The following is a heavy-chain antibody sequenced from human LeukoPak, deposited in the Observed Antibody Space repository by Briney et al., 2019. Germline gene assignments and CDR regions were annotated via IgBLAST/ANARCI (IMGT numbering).Heavy chain of an antibody. D-gene: IGHD1-1*01. Sequence: SETLSLTCTVSGGSISSYYWSWIRQPPGKGREGIGYIYYSGSTNYNPSLKSRVTISVDTSKNQFSLKLSSVTAADTAVYYCARLQRLTLEFDYWGQGTLVTVSS. CDR1: GGSISSYY. V-gene: IGHV4-59*08. J-gene: IGHJ4*02. CDR3: ARLQRLTLEFDY. CDR2: IYYSGST.